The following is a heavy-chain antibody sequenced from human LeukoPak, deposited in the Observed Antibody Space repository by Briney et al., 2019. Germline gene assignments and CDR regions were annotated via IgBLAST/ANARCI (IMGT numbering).Heavy chain of an antibody. V-gene: IGHV4-61*02. CDR2: IKSSNT. CDR3: ARVPDWTYVPDY. Sequence: ASETLSLTCTVSGGSISSDRFYWPWVRQPAGKGLEWIGRIKSSNTNYNPSLKSRVSISLDTSTNQFSLKLSSLTAADTAVYYCARVPDWTYVPDYWGQGTLVTVSS. J-gene: IGHJ4*02. D-gene: IGHD3-16*01. CDR1: GGSISSDRFY.